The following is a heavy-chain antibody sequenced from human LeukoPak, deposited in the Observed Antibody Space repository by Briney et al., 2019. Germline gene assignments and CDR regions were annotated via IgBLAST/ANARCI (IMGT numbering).Heavy chain of an antibody. V-gene: IGHV4-39*07. CDR2: IYYSGST. J-gene: IGHJ4*02. Sequence: SENLSLTCTVSGGSTSSSSYSWGWIRQPPGEGLEWIGNIYYSGSTYYNPSLKSRVTISVDTSKNQFSLKLSSVTAADTAVYYCARASLNCSGGSCYPLLFDYWGQGTLVTVSS. CDR3: ARASLNCSGGSCYPLLFDY. CDR1: GGSTSSSSYS. D-gene: IGHD2-15*01.